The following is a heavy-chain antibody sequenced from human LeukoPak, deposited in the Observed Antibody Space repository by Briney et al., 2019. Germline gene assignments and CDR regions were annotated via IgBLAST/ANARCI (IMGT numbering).Heavy chain of an antibody. Sequence: GGSLRLSCAASGFTFSVYSMNWVRQAPGKGLEWVASISSNSRYIHYADSMKGQFTISRDNAKNSLYLQMSSLRAEDTAVYYCARDLAPSTIMARWFGPWGQGTLVTVSS. CDR1: GFTFSVYS. V-gene: IGHV3-21*01. D-gene: IGHD3-3*01. J-gene: IGHJ5*02. CDR2: ISSNSRYI. CDR3: ARDLAPSTIMARWFGP.